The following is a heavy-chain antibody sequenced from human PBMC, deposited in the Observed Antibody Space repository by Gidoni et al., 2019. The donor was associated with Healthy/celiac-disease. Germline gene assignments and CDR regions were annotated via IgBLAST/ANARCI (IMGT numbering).Heavy chain of an antibody. V-gene: IGHV4-59*01. Sequence: QVQLQESGPGLVKPSETLSLTCTVSGGSISSYYWSWIRQPPGKGLEWIGYIYYSGSTNYNPSLKSRVTISVDTSKNQFSLKLSSVTAADTAVYYCARAAHGSGSYLWGQGTLVTVSS. J-gene: IGHJ4*02. CDR1: GGSISSYY. D-gene: IGHD3-10*01. CDR3: ARAAHGSGSYL. CDR2: IYYSGST.